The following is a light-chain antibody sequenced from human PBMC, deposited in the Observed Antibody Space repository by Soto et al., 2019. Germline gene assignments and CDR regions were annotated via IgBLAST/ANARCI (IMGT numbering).Light chain of an antibody. CDR3: QCYESSLSGYV. CDR1: SSNIGAGYD. Sequence: QSVLTQPPSVSGAPGQRVTISCTGSSSNIGAGYDVHWYQQLPGTAPKLIIYGNSNRPSGVPDRFSGSKSDTSAYIVITGLQAEDEDDYCCQCYESSLSGYVFGTGTKLTVL. J-gene: IGLJ1*01. V-gene: IGLV1-40*01. CDR2: GNS.